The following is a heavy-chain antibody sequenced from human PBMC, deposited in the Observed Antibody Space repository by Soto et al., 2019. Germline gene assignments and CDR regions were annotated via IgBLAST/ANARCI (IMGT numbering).Heavy chain of an antibody. CDR1: GGSFSGYY. Sequence: PSETLSLTCAVYGGSFSGYYWSWIRQPPGKGLEWIGEINHSGSTNYNPSLKSRVTISVDTSKNQFSLKLSSVTAADTAVYYCARVRAVAVNFDYWGQGTLVTVSS. D-gene: IGHD6-19*01. CDR3: ARVRAVAVNFDY. J-gene: IGHJ4*02. CDR2: INHSGST. V-gene: IGHV4-34*01.